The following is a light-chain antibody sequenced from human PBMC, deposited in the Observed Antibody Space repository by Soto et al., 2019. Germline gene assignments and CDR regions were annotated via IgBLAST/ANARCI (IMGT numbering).Light chain of an antibody. J-gene: IGKJ1*01. CDR1: QSVSTK. Sequence: EIVMTQSPATLSVSPGERASLSCRASQSVSTKLAWYQQKPGQAPRLLIHGASTRATGIPARFSGSGSGTEFTLTISSLQSEDFAIYYCQRQSNWPRTFGQGTKVDI. CDR3: QRQSNWPRT. V-gene: IGKV3-15*01. CDR2: GAS.